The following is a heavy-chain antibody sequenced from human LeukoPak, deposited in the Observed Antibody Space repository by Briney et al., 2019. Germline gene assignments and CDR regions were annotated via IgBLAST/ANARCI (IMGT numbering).Heavy chain of an antibody. Sequence: SVKVSCKASGGTFSSYAISWVRQAPGQGLEWMGGIIPIFGTANYAQKFQGRVTITADKSTSTAYMELSSLRSEDTAVYYCARDAPDYDFWSGSNWFDPWGQGTLVTVSS. CDR1: GGTFSSYA. J-gene: IGHJ5*02. D-gene: IGHD3-3*01. CDR2: IIPIFGTA. CDR3: ARDAPDYDFWSGSNWFDP. V-gene: IGHV1-69*06.